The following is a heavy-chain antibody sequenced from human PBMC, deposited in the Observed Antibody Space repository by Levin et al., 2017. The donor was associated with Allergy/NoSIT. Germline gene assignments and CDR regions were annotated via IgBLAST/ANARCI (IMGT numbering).Heavy chain of an antibody. Sequence: GESLKISCAASGFTFSSYSMNWVRQAPGKGLEWVSYISSSSSTIYYADSVKGRFTISRDNAKNSLYLQMNSLRAEDTAVYYCEGSFDILTGYYLGYWGQGTLVTVSS. CDR2: ISSSSSTI. CDR1: GFTFSSYS. V-gene: IGHV3-48*01. J-gene: IGHJ4*02. CDR3: EGSFDILTGYYLGY. D-gene: IGHD3-9*01.